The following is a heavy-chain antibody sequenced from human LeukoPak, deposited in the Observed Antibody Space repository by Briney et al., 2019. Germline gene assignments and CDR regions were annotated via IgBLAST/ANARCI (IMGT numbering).Heavy chain of an antibody. CDR2: ISGSGGST. CDR1: GFTFSSYA. V-gene: IGHV3-23*01. CDR3: AAAGDGSGSYYPY. J-gene: IGHJ4*02. D-gene: IGHD3-10*01. Sequence: GGSLRLSCAASGFTFSSYAMSWVRQAPGKGLEWVSAISGSGGSTYYADSVKGRFTISRDNSKNTLYLQMNSLRAEDTAVYYCAAAGDGSGSYYPYWGQGTLVTVSS.